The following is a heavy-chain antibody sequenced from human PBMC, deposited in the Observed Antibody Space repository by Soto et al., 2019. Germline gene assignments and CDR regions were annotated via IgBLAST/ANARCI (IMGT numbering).Heavy chain of an antibody. CDR2: FSYSGKV. Sequence: SETLSLTYTVSGGSLSGGTNYWSWVRQSPGKGLEWIATFSYSGKVYSKPSLKSRVAISVDSLKNRFSLNLKSVTDADTAVYYCARHVPYCTTSDCSYLVILFDPWGRGTLVT. J-gene: IGHJ5*02. CDR3: ARHVPYCTTSDCSYLVILFDP. CDR1: GGSLSGGTNY. D-gene: IGHD2-8*01. V-gene: IGHV4-39*01.